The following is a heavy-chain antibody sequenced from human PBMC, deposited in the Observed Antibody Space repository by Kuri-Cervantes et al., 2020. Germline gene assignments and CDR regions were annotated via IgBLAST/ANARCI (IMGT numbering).Heavy chain of an antibody. Sequence: GGSLRLSCAASGFSFSSYGMHWVRQAPGKGLEWVAVISYDGSNKYYADSVKGRFTISRDNSKNTLYVHMNSLRADDTAVYYCARDLGGYEGDALDIWGQGTKVTVSS. CDR3: ARDLGGYEGDALDI. J-gene: IGHJ3*02. V-gene: IGHV3-30*03. CDR2: ISYDGSNK. D-gene: IGHD5-12*01. CDR1: GFSFSSYG.